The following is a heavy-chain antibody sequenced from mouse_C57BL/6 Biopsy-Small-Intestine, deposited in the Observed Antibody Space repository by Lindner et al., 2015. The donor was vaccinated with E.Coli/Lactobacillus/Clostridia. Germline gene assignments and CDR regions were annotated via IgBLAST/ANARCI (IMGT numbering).Heavy chain of an antibody. Sequence: VQLQESGAELVRPGTSVKVSCKASGYAFTNYLIEWVKQRPGQGLEWIGVINPGSGGTNYNEKFKGKATLTADKSSSTAYIQLSSLTSEDSAVYFCARYPYYYGSSYGYFDVWGTGTTVTVSS. D-gene: IGHD1-1*01. J-gene: IGHJ1*03. CDR3: ARYPYYYGSSYGYFDV. CDR1: GYAFTNYL. V-gene: IGHV1-54*01. CDR2: INPGSGGT.